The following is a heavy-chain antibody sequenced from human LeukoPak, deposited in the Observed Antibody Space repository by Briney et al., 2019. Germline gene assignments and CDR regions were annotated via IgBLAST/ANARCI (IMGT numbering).Heavy chain of an antibody. V-gene: IGHV1-8*01. CDR2: MNPNSGNT. CDR1: GYTFTSYD. J-gene: IGHJ4*02. Sequence: EASVKVSCKASGYTFTSYDINWVRQATGQGLEWMGWMNPNSGNTGYAQKFQGRVTMTRNTSISTACMELSSLRSEDTAVYYCARAYYDILTGYLIIDYWGQGTLVTVSS. D-gene: IGHD3-9*01. CDR3: ARAYYDILTGYLIIDY.